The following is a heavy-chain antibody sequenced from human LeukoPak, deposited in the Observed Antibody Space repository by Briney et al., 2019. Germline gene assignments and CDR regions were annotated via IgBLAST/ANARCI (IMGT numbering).Heavy chain of an antibody. CDR3: ATFSDPGTRFDY. CDR2: INHSGST. D-gene: IGHD3-10*01. J-gene: IGHJ4*02. V-gene: IGHV4-34*01. CDR1: GGSFSGYY. Sequence: SETLSLTCAVYGGSFSGYYWSWIRQPPGKGLEWIGEINHSGSTNYNPSLKSRVTISVDTSKNQFSLKLSSVTAADTAVYYCATFSDPGTRFDYWGQGTLVTVSS.